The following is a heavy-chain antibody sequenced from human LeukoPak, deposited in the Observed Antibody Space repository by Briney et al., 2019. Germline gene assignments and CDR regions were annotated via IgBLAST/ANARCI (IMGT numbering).Heavy chain of an antibody. J-gene: IGHJ5*02. D-gene: IGHD3-10*01. Sequence: ASVKVSCKASGYTFTGYYMHWVRQAPGQGLEWMGWINPNSGGTNYAQKVQGWVTMTRDTSISTAYMELSRLRSDDTAVYYCARGGMVRGVIRLYNWFDPWGQGTLVTVSS. CDR2: INPNSGGT. CDR3: ARGGMVRGVIRLYNWFDP. V-gene: IGHV1-2*04. CDR1: GYTFTGYY.